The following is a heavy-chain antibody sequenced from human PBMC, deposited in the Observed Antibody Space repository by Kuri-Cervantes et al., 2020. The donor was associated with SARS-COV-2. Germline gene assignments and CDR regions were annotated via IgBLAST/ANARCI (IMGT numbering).Heavy chain of an antibody. J-gene: IGHJ4*02. CDR2: INHSGST. D-gene: IGHD2-2*01. CDR3: ARGLRGVVPAAITVDY. CDR1: GGSISSSSYY. V-gene: IGHV4-39*07. Sequence: GSLRLSCTVSGGSISSSSYYWSWIRQPPGKGLEWIGEINHSGSTNYNPSLKSRVTISVDTSKNQFSLKLSSVTAADTAVYYCARGLRGVVPAAITVDYWGQGTLVTVSS.